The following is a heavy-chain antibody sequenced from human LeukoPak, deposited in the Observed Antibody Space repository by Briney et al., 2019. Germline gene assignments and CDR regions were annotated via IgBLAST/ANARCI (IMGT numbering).Heavy chain of an antibody. CDR3: AREAYGGNGVGY. V-gene: IGHV3-74*01. J-gene: IGHJ4*02. Sequence: GGSLRLSCAASGFTFSSYWMHWVRQAPGKGLVWVSRINSDGSSTSYADSEKGRFTISRDNAKNTLYLQMNSLRAEDTAVYYCAREAYGGNGVGYWGQGTLVTVSS. CDR2: INSDGSST. CDR1: GFTFSSYW. D-gene: IGHD4-23*01.